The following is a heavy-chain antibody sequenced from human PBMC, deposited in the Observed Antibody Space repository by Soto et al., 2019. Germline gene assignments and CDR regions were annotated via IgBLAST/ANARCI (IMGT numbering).Heavy chain of an antibody. CDR1: GFTFSSYG. J-gene: IGHJ4*02. Sequence: GGSLRLSCAASGFTFSSYGMHWVRQAPGKGLEWVAVIWYDGSNKYYADSVKGRFTISRDNSKNTLYLQMNSLRAEDTAVYYCARGKGYDSYYFDYWGQGTLVTVSS. CDR3: ARGKGYDSYYFDY. D-gene: IGHD5-12*01. V-gene: IGHV3-33*01. CDR2: IWYDGSNK.